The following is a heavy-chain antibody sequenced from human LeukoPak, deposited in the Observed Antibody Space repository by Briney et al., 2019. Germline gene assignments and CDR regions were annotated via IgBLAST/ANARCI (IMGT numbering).Heavy chain of an antibody. J-gene: IGHJ4*02. CDR3: ARGDILTGYSN. V-gene: IGHV4-34*01. D-gene: IGHD3-9*01. Sequence: PSETLSLTCAVYGGSFRGYYWSWIRQPPGKGLEWIGEINYSGSTKYNPSLKSRVTISVDTSKNQCSLKLRSVAAADTAVYYCARGDILTGYSNWGQGTLVTVSS. CDR2: INYSGST. CDR1: GGSFRGYY.